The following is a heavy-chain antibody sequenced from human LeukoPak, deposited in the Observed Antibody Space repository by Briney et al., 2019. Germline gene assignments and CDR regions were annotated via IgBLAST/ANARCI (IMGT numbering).Heavy chain of an antibody. J-gene: IGHJ4*02. CDR3: ARVGYDFWSGPKYFDY. Sequence: ASVKVSCKASGGTFSSYAISWVRQAPGQGLEWMGRIIPILGIANYAQKFQGRVTITADKSTSTAYMELSSLRSEDTAVYYCARVGYDFWSGPKYFDYWGQGTLVTVSS. D-gene: IGHD3-3*01. CDR1: GGTFSSYA. V-gene: IGHV1-69*04. CDR2: IIPILGIA.